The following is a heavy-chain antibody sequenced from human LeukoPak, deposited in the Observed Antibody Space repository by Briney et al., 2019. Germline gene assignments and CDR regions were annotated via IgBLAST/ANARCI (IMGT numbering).Heavy chain of an antibody. CDR2: ISYDGSNK. CDR1: GFTFSSYG. J-gene: IGHJ4*02. D-gene: IGHD5-18*01. V-gene: IGHV3-30*18. Sequence: GRSLRLSCAASGFTFSSYGMHWVRQAPGKGLEWVAVISYDGSNKYYADSVKGRFTISRDNSKNTLYLQMNSLRAEDTAVYYCAKDVGSYSYGYWGIDHWGQGTLVTVSS. CDR3: AKDVGSYSYGYWGIDH.